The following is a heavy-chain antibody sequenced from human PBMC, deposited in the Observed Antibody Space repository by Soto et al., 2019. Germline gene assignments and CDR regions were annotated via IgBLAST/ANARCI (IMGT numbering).Heavy chain of an antibody. CDR3: AARPAGQQLASFDY. V-gene: IGHV4-34*01. J-gene: IGHJ4*02. D-gene: IGHD6-13*01. CDR1: GGSFSGYY. Sequence: QVQLQQWGAGLLKPSETLSLTCAVYGGSFSGYYWSWIRQPPGKGLEWIGEINHSGSTNYNPSLKSRVTISVDTSKNQFSLKLSSVIAADTAVYYCAARPAGQQLASFDYWGQGTLVTVSS. CDR2: INHSGST.